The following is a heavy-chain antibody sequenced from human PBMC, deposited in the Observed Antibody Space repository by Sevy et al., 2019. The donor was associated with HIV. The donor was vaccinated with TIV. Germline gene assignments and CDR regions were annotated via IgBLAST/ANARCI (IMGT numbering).Heavy chain of an antibody. CDR1: GGSISSGSYY. D-gene: IGHD3-10*01. V-gene: IGHV4-61*02. J-gene: IGHJ4*02. CDR2: IYSNGST. CDR3: AASWRYYASGKPEDLFDY. Sequence: SETLSLTCAVSGGSISSGSYYWTWIRQPAGKGLEWIGRIYSNGSTNYHPSLKSRVTTSADTSKNQFPLKLRSVTAADTAVYYCAASWRYYASGKPEDLFDYWGQGTQVTVSS.